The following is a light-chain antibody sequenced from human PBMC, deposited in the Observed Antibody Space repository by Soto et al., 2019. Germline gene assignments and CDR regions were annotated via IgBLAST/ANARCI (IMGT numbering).Light chain of an antibody. CDR1: QTISTW. CDR3: QHANSYPGT. J-gene: IGKJ4*01. CDR2: VAS. V-gene: IGKV1-5*01. Sequence: DMQMADYATTLSGAVRDRVTITCRASQTISTWLAWYQQKPGKAPKLLIYVASSLQSGVPSRFSGSGSGTEFTLTISSLQPEDFATYYCQHANSYPGTFGGGTKVDIK.